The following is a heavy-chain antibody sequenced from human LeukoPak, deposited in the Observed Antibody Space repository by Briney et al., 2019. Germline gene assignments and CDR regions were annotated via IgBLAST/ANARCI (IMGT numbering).Heavy chain of an antibody. CDR2: IKEDGSEK. V-gene: IGHV3-7*01. CDR1: GFTFCNYW. Sequence: GGSLRLSCIASGFTFCNYWMSWVRQAPGKGLEWVANIKEDGSEKYYVDSVKGRFTISRDNAKNSLYLQMNSLRAEDTAVYYCARTIRGYWGQGTLVTVSS. D-gene: IGHD3-10*01. CDR3: ARTIRGY. J-gene: IGHJ4*02.